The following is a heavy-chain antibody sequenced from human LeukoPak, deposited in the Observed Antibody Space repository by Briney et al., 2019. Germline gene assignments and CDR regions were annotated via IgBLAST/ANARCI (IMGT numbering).Heavy chain of an antibody. CDR3: AREKGDSGYDYSYYYYGMDV. Sequence: ASVKVSCKASGYTFTSYAIHWVRQAPGQRLEWMGWISAGNGNTRYSQNFQGRVTFISNTSATTAFMELSSLRSEDAAVYYCAREKGDSGYDYSYYYYGMDVWGQGTTVTVSS. V-gene: IGHV1-3*01. J-gene: IGHJ6*02. CDR2: ISAGNGNT. CDR1: GYTFTSYA. D-gene: IGHD5-12*01.